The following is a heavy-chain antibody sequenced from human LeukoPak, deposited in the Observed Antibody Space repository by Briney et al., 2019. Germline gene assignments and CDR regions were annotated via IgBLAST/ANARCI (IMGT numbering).Heavy chain of an antibody. CDR2: INPNSGAT. Sequence: ASVKVPCKASGYTFTGYYIHWVRQAPGQGLEWMGWINPNSGATNYAQKFQGRVTMTRDTSISTAYMELSRLRSDDTAVYYCARRLGTTGTTDYMDVWGKGTTVTISS. V-gene: IGHV1-2*02. CDR3: ARRLGTTGTTDYMDV. D-gene: IGHD1-1*01. CDR1: GYTFTGYY. J-gene: IGHJ6*03.